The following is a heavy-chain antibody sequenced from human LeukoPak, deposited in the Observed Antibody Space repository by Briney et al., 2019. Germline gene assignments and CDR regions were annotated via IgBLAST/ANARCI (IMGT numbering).Heavy chain of an antibody. V-gene: IGHV4-34*01. CDR2: INHSGST. J-gene: IGHJ4*02. D-gene: IGHD1-1*01. CDR3: ARDPSGGTHPIDY. CDR1: GGSFSGYY. Sequence: SETLSLTCAVYGGSFSGYYWSWIRQPPGKGLEWIGEINHSGSTNYNPSLKSRVTISVDTSKNQFSLKLSSVTAADTAVYYCARDPSGGTHPIDYWGQGTLVTVSS.